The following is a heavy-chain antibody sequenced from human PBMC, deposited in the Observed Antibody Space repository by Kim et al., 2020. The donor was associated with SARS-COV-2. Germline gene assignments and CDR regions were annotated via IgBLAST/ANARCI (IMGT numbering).Heavy chain of an antibody. V-gene: IGHV3-30*18. D-gene: IGHD2-2*01. J-gene: IGHJ6*02. Sequence: GGSLRLSCAASGFTFSSYGMHWVRQAPGKGLEWVAVISYDGSNKYYADSVKGRFTISRDNSKNTLYLQMNSLRAEDTAVYYCAKDMDCSSTSCPRVFYYYYGMDVWGQGTTVTVSS. CDR2: ISYDGSNK. CDR1: GFTFSSYG. CDR3: AKDMDCSSTSCPRVFYYYYGMDV.